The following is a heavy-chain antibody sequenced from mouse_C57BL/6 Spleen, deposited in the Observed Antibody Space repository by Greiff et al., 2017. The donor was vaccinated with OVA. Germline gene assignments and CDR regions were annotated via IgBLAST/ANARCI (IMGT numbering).Heavy chain of an antibody. V-gene: IGHV1-50*01. D-gene: IGHD2-4*01. CDR3: ARNDDYDLFAY. Sequence: VQLQQPGAELVKPGASVKLSCKASGYTFTSYWMQWVKQRPGQGLEWIGEIDPSDSYTNYNQKFKGKATLTVDTSSSTAYMQLSSLASEDSAVYYCARNDDYDLFAYWGQGTLVTVSA. J-gene: IGHJ3*01. CDR1: GYTFTSYW. CDR2: IDPSDSYT.